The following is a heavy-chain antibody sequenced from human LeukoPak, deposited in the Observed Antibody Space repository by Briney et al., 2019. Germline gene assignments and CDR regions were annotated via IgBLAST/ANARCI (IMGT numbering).Heavy chain of an antibody. V-gene: IGHV4-59*06. D-gene: IGHD2-2*01. CDR2: IYYSGST. Sequence: SETLSLTCTVSGGSFSGYYWSWIRQPPGKRLEWIGYIYYSGSTYYNPSLKSRVTISVDASKNQFSLKLSSVTAADTAVYYCARGIVVVPAAYFDYWGQGTLVTVSS. CDR1: GGSFSGYY. CDR3: ARGIVVVPAAYFDY. J-gene: IGHJ4*02.